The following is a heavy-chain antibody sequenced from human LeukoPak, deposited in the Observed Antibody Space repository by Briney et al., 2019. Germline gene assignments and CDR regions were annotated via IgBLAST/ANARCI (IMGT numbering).Heavy chain of an antibody. CDR2: IYYSGST. J-gene: IGHJ4*02. D-gene: IGHD4-23*01. V-gene: IGHV4-59*12. CDR1: GGSISSYY. Sequence: SETLSLTCTVSGGSISSYYWSWIRQPPGKGLEWLGYIYYSGSTNYNPSLKSRVTISVDTSKNQFSLKLSSVTAEDTAVYYCAKYGGELGVAFDKWGQGTLVTVSS. CDR3: AKYGGELGVAFDK.